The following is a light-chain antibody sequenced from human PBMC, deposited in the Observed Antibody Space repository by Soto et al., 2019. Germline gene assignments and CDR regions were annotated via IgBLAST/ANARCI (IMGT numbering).Light chain of an antibody. Sequence: VLTQSPGTLSLSPGDRATHSCRASQHFYSDALAWFQQKPGQAPRLLIYGVSSRATGIPDRFSGSRSGTDFTLTISRLDPEDFAVYYCHQYVIPPWTFGLGTKVYIK. CDR3: HQYVIPPWT. J-gene: IGKJ1*01. V-gene: IGKV3-20*01. CDR2: GVS. CDR1: QHFYSDA.